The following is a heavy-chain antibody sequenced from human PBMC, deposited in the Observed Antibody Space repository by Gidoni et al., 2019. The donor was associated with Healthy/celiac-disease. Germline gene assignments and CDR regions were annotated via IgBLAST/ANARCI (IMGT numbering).Heavy chain of an antibody. V-gene: IGHV4-39*01. CDR3: ARLGKGSGSYYKFHYYFDY. CDR1: GGSISSISYY. CDR2: IYYSGST. D-gene: IGHD3-10*01. J-gene: IGHJ4*02. Sequence: QLQLQESGPGLVKPSETLSLTCTVSGGSISSISYYGGWPRQPPGTGLGWIGSIYYSGSTYYNPSLKSRVTISVDTSKNQFSLKLSSVTAADTAVYYCARLGKGSGSYYKFHYYFDYWGQGTLVTVSS.